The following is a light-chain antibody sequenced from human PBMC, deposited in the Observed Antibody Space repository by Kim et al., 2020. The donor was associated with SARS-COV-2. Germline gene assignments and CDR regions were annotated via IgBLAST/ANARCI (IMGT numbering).Light chain of an antibody. V-gene: IGLV3-19*01. CDR1: SLRSYY. Sequence: ALGQTVRITCQGDSLRSYYASWYQQKPGQAPVLLIYGKSNRPSGIPDRFSGSSSGNTASLTITGAQAEDEADYYCNSRDSSGNHLVFGGGTQLTVL. J-gene: IGLJ3*02. CDR2: GKS. CDR3: NSRDSSGNHLV.